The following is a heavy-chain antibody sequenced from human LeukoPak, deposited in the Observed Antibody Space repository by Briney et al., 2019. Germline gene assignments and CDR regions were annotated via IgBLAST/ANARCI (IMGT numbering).Heavy chain of an antibody. V-gene: IGHV4-4*07. Sequence: SETLSLTCTVSGGSISSYYWSWIRQPAGKGLEWIGRIYTSGSTYYNPSLKSRVTISVDTSKNQFSLKLSSVTAADTAVYYCASTDTAMANVGVFDYWGQGTLVTVSS. CDR3: ASTDTAMANVGVFDY. J-gene: IGHJ4*02. CDR1: GGSISSYY. D-gene: IGHD5-18*01. CDR2: IYTSGST.